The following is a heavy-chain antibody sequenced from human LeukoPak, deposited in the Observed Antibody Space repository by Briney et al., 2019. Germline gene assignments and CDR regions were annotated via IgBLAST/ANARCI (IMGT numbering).Heavy chain of an antibody. J-gene: IGHJ4*02. V-gene: IGHV4-59*01. CDR2: IYYSGST. CDR1: GGSISSYY. Sequence: SETLSLTCTVSGGSISSYYWGWIRQPPGKGLEWIGYIYYSGSTNYNPSLKSRVTISVDTSKNQFSLKLSSVTAADTAVYYCARSSIQLWSYVYWGQGTLVTVSS. D-gene: IGHD5-18*01. CDR3: ARSSIQLWSYVY.